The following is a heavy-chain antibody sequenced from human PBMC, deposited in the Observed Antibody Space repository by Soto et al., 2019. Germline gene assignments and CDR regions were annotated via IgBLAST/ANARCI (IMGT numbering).Heavy chain of an antibody. CDR3: ASSHAGAHITAAVH. Sequence: SETLSLTCAVSGGSISSYYWSWIRQPPGKGLEWIGYIYYSGSTNYNPSLKSRVTISVDRSKNQFSLKLSSVTAADTAVYYCASSHAGAHITAAVHWGQGTLVTVSS. V-gene: IGHV4-59*12. D-gene: IGHD6-13*01. CDR1: GGSISSYY. CDR2: IYYSGST. J-gene: IGHJ4*02.